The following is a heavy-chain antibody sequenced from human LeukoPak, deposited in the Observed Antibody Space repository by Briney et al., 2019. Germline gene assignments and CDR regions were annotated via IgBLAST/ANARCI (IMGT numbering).Heavy chain of an antibody. CDR3: ARGLRRDSSGYYRDY. CDR2: INHSGST. V-gene: IGHV4-34*01. J-gene: IGHJ4*02. Sequence: SETLSLTCAVYGGPFSGYYWSWIRQPPGKGLEWIGEINHSGSTNYNPSLKSRVTISVDTSKNQFSLKLSSVTAADTAVYYCARGLRRDSSGYYRDYWGQGTLVTVSS. D-gene: IGHD3-22*01. CDR1: GGPFSGYY.